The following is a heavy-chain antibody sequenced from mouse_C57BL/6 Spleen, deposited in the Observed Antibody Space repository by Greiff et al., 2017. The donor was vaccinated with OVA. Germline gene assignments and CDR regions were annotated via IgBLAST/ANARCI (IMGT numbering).Heavy chain of an antibody. J-gene: IGHJ3*01. CDR3: ARGGKGFAY. V-gene: IGHV1-69*01. CDR1: GYTFISYW. Sequence: VQLQQPGAELVMPGASVKLSCKASGYTFISYWMHWVKQRPGQGLEWIGEIDPSDSYTNYNQKFKGKSTLTVDKSSSTAYMQLSSLTSEDSAVYYCARGGKGFAYWGQGTLVTVSA. CDR2: IDPSDSYT.